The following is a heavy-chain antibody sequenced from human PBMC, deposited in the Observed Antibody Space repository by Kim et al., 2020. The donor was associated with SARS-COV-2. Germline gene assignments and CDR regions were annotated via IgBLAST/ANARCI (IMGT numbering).Heavy chain of an antibody. D-gene: IGHD3-22*01. J-gene: IGHJ4*02. Sequence: GGSLRLSCAASGFTFSSYAMSWVRQAPGKGLEWVSVIYSGGSSTYYADSVKGRFTISRDNSKNTLYLQMNSLRAEDTAVYYCAKDPGLGYYDSSGYDYWGQGTLVTVSS. CDR1: GFTFSSYA. V-gene: IGHV3-23*03. CDR3: AKDPGLGYYDSSGYDY. CDR2: IYSGGSST.